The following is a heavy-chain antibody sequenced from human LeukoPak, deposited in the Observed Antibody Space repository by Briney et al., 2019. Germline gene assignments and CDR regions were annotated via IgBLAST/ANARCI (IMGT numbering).Heavy chain of an antibody. Sequence: GGSLRLSCAASGFTFSNYAMSWVRQAPGKGLEWVSGISGSGGSTYYADSVKGRFTISRDNSKNTLYLQMNSLTDEDTAVYYCAKKWGVGTTTSDYFDYWGQGTLVTVSS. CDR2: ISGSGGST. D-gene: IGHD1-26*01. CDR3: AKKWGVGTTTSDYFDY. V-gene: IGHV3-23*01. CDR1: GFTFSNYA. J-gene: IGHJ4*02.